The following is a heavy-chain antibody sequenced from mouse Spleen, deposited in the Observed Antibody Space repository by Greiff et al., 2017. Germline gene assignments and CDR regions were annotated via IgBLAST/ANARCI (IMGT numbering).Heavy chain of an antibody. CDR1: GFTFSSYA. CDR2: ISSGGSYT. CDR3: ARGRPSTVYYFDY. V-gene: IGHV5-9-1*01. D-gene: IGHD2-1*01. J-gene: IGHJ2*01. Sequence: EVKVVESGGGLVKPGGSLKLSCAASGFTFSSYAMSWVRQTPEKRLEWVATISSGGSYTYYPDSVKGRFTISRDNAKNTLYLQMSSLRSEDTAMYYCARGRPSTVYYFDYWGQGTTLTVSS.